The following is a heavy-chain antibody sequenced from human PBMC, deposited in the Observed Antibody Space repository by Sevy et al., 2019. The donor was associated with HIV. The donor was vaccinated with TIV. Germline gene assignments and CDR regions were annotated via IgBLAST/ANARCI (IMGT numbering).Heavy chain of an antibody. CDR3: VRERARSITFDI. V-gene: IGHV3-30-3*01. D-gene: IGHD3-16*01. CDR2: VSFDGGSK. CDR1: GFTFNNFP. J-gene: IGHJ3*02. Sequence: SLRLSCEASGFTFNNFPIHWVRQAPGKGLEWVAVVSFDGGSKYYADSVRGRFTVSRDNSKNTVYLQLNSLRAEDTAVYYCVRERARSITFDIWGQGTLVTVSS.